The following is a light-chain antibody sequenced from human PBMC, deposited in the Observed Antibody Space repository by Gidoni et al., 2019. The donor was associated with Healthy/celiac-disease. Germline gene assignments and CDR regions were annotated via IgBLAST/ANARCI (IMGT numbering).Light chain of an antibody. CDR3: QKYNSAPLFT. J-gene: IGKJ3*01. CDR1: QGISNY. Sequence: DIQMTQSPSSLSASVGDRVTITCRASQGISNYFAWYQQKPGKVPKLLIYAASTLQSGVPSRFSGSGSGTDFTLTISSLQPEDVATYYCQKYNSAPLFTFGHGTKVEIK. CDR2: AAS. V-gene: IGKV1-27*01.